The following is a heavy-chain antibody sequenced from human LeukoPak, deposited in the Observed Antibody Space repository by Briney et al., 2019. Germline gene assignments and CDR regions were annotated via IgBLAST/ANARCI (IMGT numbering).Heavy chain of an antibody. J-gene: IGHJ4*02. V-gene: IGHV3-48*04. Sequence: GGSLRLSCAASGFTFSSCSMNWVRQAPGKGLEWVSYISSSGSTIYYADSVKGRFTISRDNAKNSLYLQMNSLRAEDTAVYYCVRQYYYGSGSYFWAPDYWGQGTLVTVS. CDR2: ISSSGSTI. D-gene: IGHD3-10*01. CDR3: VRQYYYGSGSYFWAPDY. CDR1: GFTFSSCS.